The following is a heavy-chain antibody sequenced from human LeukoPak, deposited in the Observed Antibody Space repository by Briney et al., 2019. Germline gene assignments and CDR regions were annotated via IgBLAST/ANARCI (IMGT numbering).Heavy chain of an antibody. V-gene: IGHV3-11*06. Sequence: GGSLRLSCAASGFTFSDYYMSWIRQAPGKGLEWVSYISSSSSYTDYTDSVKGRFTISRDNAKNSLYQQMNSLRAEDTAVYYCARVLRYFDWFSFDYWGQGTLVTVSS. J-gene: IGHJ4*02. CDR2: ISSSSSYT. CDR3: ARVLRYFDWFSFDY. CDR1: GFTFSDYY. D-gene: IGHD3-9*01.